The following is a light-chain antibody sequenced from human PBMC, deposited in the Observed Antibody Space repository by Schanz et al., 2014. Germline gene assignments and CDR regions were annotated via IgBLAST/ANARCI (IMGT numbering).Light chain of an antibody. Sequence: EIVLTQSPGTLSLSPGERATLSCRASQSVSSSYLAWYQQKPGQAPRLLIYGASSRATGIPDRFSGSGSGTEFTLTISSLQSEDFAVYYCQQYSNWPSWTFGQGTKVEIK. CDR3: QQYSNWPSWT. V-gene: IGKV3-20*01. CDR2: GAS. J-gene: IGKJ1*01. CDR1: QSVSSSY.